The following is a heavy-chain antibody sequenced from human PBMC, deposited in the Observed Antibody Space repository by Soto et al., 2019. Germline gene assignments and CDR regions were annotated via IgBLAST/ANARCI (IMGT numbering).Heavy chain of an antibody. CDR1: GGSISSGGYS. CDR2: IYHSGST. Sequence: SETLSLTCAVSGGSISSGGYSWSWIRQPPGKGLEWIGYIYHSGSTYYNPSLKSRVTISVDRSKNQFSLKLSSVTAADTAVYYCARGYCSSTSCYRFDYWGQGTLVTVSS. V-gene: IGHV4-30-2*01. J-gene: IGHJ4*02. D-gene: IGHD2-2*01. CDR3: ARGYCSSTSCYRFDY.